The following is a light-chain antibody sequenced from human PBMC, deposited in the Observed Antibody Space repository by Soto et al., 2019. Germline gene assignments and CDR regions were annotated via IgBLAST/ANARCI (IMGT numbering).Light chain of an antibody. CDR3: QQSYRTPYT. CDR2: DKS. V-gene: IGKV1-39*01. CDR1: QAIDIY. J-gene: IGKJ2*01. Sequence: TPMTQSPSSLSASVGDRVIITCRASQAIDIYLSWYQQKPGKVPKLLIYDKSTLRSGVPSRFSGSGSGTDFTLTINNLQPEDFSTYYCQQSYRTPYTFGQGTKV.